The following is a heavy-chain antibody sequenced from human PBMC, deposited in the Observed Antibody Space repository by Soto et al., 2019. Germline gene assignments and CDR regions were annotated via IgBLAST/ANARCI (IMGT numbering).Heavy chain of an antibody. D-gene: IGHD2-15*01. CDR3: AKYAWWLRFEY. V-gene: IGHV3-7*01. CDR2: IKQDGSEK. J-gene: IGHJ4*02. CDR1: GFTFSSYW. Sequence: EVQLVESGGGLVQPGGSLRLSCAASGFTFSSYWMSWVRQAPGKGLEWVANIKQDGSEKYYVDSVKGRFTISRDNAKYSLYLQINSLRAEDTAVYYCAKYAWWLRFEYWGQGTLVTVS.